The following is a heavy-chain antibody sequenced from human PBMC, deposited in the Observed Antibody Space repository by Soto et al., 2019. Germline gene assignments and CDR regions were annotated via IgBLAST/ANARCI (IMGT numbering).Heavy chain of an antibody. Sequence: VVSLRLSCAESGFRFSSDSMSWVRQTASKGLEGVAAITATGGRTYYADSVTGRFTISRDNAKKTHYLQMTSLRAEDTAMYYCATMNGYFEYWGQGTPVTVSS. CDR2: ITATGGRT. CDR3: ATMNGYFEY. J-gene: IGHJ4*02. CDR1: GFRFSSDS. V-gene: IGHV3-23*01. D-gene: IGHD3-22*01.